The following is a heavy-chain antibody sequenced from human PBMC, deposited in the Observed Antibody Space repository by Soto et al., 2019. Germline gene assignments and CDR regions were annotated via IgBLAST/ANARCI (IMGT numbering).Heavy chain of an antibody. V-gene: IGHV4-39*01. CDR2: IYYSGST. Sequence: PSVPMPVTCTVSDGNSSNLSYCWGIKSQPPGKGLEWIGSIYYSGSTYYNPSLKSRVTISVDTSKNQFSLKLSSVTAADTAVYYCARRSLLWFGELLTSEGMDVWGQGTTVTVSS. CDR1: DGNSSNLSYC. CDR3: ARRSLLWFGELLTSEGMDV. D-gene: IGHD3-10*01. J-gene: IGHJ6*02.